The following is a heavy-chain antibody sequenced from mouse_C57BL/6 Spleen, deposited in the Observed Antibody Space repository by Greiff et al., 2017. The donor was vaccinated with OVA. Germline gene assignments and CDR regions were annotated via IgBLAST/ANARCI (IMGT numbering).Heavy chain of an antibody. CDR1: GFTFSNYW. V-gene: IGHV6-3*01. Sequence: EVKVEESGGGLVQPGGSMKLSCVASGFTFSNYWMNWVRQSPEKGLEWVAQIRLKSDNYATHYAESVKGRFTISRDDSKSSVYLQMNNLRAEDTGIYYCTVYYYGSSPRWYFDVWGTGTTVTVSS. CDR2: IRLKSDNYAT. CDR3: TVYYYGSSPRWYFDV. J-gene: IGHJ1*03. D-gene: IGHD1-1*01.